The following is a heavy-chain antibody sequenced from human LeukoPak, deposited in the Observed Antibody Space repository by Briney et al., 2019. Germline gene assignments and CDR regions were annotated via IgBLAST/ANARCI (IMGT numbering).Heavy chain of an antibody. CDR2: VSYDGSKK. CDR1: GFIFSSYS. V-gene: IGHV3-30*18. D-gene: IGHD3-22*01. CDR3: AKSSGYLLVYYFDY. Sequence: GGSLRLSCAAAGFIFSSYSMHWVRQAPGKGLEWVAVVSYDGSKKYYPESVRGRFTISRDNSKNTLYLQMNSLRAEDTAVYYCAKSSGYLLVYYFDYWGQGTLVAVSS. J-gene: IGHJ4*02.